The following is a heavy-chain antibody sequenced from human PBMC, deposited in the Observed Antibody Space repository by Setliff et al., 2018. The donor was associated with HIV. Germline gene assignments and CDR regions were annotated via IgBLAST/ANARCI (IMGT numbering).Heavy chain of an antibody. V-gene: IGHV3-21*01. D-gene: IGHD1-26*01. CDR2: ISSSSSYI. CDR1: GFTFSSYS. CDR3: ARDRVGYYYMDV. Sequence: PGGSLRLSCAASGFTFSSYSMNWVRQAPGKGLEWVSSISSSSSYIYYADPVKGRFTISRDNAKNSLYLQMNSLRAEDTAVYYCARDRVGYYYMDVWGKGTTVTVSS. J-gene: IGHJ6*03.